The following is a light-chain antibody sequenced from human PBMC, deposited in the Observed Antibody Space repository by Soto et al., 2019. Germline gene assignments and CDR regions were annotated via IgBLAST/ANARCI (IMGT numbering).Light chain of an antibody. Sequence: QSVLTQPASVSGSPGQSITISCTGTSSDVGHYNFVSWYQQYPGKAPKVMIYEVYERPSGVSDRFSGPKSGSTASLTISGLQVEDEADYYCCSYAGGSTYVFGTGTKVTVL. CDR1: SSDVGHYNF. CDR3: CSYAGGSTYV. CDR2: EVY. J-gene: IGLJ1*01. V-gene: IGLV2-23*02.